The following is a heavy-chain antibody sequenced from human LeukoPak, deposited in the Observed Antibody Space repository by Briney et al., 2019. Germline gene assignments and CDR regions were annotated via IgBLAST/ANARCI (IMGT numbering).Heavy chain of an antibody. Sequence: PGGSLRLSCAASGFTFSSYGMSWVRQGPGEGMGWGSAISGSGGSTYYADSVKGRLTITRENTKNNLYLQMNSLRAEDTAVYYCARGRRWLPFDYWGQGTLVTVSS. CDR3: ARGRRWLPFDY. CDR1: GFTFSSYG. V-gene: IGHV3-23*01. CDR2: ISGSGGST. D-gene: IGHD5-24*01. J-gene: IGHJ4*02.